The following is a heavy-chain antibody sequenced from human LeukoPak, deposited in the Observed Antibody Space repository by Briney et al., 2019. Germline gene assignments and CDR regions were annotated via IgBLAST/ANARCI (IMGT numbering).Heavy chain of an antibody. CDR1: GGSVSGYY. D-gene: IGHD3-22*01. CDR3: ASRGDPRSSGYYHATNYYGMDV. V-gene: IGHV4-34*01. CDR2: INHSGST. Sequence: SEALSLTCGVYGGSVSGYYWTWIRQPPGKGLEWIGEINHSGSTSYNPSLKSRVTISLDTSKNQFSLKLRSVTAADTAVYYCASRGDPRSSGYYHATNYYGMDVWGQGTTVTVSS. J-gene: IGHJ6*02.